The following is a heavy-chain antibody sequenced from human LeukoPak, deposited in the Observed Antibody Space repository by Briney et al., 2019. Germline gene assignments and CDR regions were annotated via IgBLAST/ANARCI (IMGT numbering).Heavy chain of an antibody. J-gene: IGHJ3*02. CDR2: ISWNSGSI. CDR1: GFTFDDYA. D-gene: IGHD3-16*02. CDR3: AKVRLRLGELSSDAFDI. V-gene: IGHV3-9*01. Sequence: GGSLRLSCAASGFTFDDYAMHWVRQAPGKGLEWVSGISWNSGSIGYADSVKGRFTISRDNAKNSLYLQMNSLRAEDTALYYCAKVRLRLGELSSDAFDIWGQGTMVTVSS.